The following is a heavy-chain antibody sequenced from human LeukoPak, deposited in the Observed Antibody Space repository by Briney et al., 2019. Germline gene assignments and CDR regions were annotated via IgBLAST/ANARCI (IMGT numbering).Heavy chain of an antibody. D-gene: IGHD3-10*01. CDR2: ISSNGGNT. J-gene: IGHJ4*02. CDR1: GFTFSGYA. CDR3: ATMVRGVINSPIDY. V-gene: IGHV3-64D*06. Sequence: GGSLRLSCSASGFTFSGYAMHWVRQAPEKGLEYVSAISSNGGNTYYAGSVKGRFTISRDISKNTLYLQMSSLRAEDTAVYYCATMVRGVINSPIDYWGQRNLVTVSS.